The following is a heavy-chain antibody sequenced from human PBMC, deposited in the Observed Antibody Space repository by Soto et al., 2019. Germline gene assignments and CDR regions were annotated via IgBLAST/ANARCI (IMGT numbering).Heavy chain of an antibody. J-gene: IGHJ2*01. D-gene: IGHD1-26*01. CDR3: ARHRGGSYWYFDL. CDR2: IYYSGST. Sequence: SETLSLTCTVSGGSISSSSYYWGWIRQPPGKGLEWIGSIYYSGSTYYNPSLKSRVTISVDTSKNQFSLKLSSVTAADTAVYYCARHRGGSYWYFDLWGRGTLVTVSS. CDR1: GGSISSSSYY. V-gene: IGHV4-39*01.